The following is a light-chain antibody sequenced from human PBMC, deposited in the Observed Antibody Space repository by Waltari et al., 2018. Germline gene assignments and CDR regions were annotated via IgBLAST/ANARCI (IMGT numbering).Light chain of an antibody. CDR3: QQYTEWPPLT. V-gene: IGKV3-15*01. CDR2: GAS. Sequence: EIVMTQSPATLSVSPGERVTLSCRASQSVKQHLAWYQQRPGQAPRLRIYGASTRANGIPARFSGSGFGTEFTLTIVSLQSEDFGVYYCQQYTEWPPLTFGGGTTVDIK. J-gene: IGKJ4*01. CDR1: QSVKQH.